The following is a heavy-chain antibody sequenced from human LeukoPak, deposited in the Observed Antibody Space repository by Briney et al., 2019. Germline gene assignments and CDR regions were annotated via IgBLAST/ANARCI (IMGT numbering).Heavy chain of an antibody. D-gene: IGHD3-3*01. CDR1: GGSISSYY. V-gene: IGHV4-4*07. CDR2: IYTSGST. J-gene: IGHJ4*02. CDR3: AREGDDFWSGYSYFDY. Sequence: SETLSLTCTVSGGSISSYYWSWIRQPAGKGLEWIGRIYTSGSTNYNPSLKSRVTMSVDTSKNQFSLKLSSVTAADTAVYYCAREGDDFWSGYSYFDYWGQGTLVTVSS.